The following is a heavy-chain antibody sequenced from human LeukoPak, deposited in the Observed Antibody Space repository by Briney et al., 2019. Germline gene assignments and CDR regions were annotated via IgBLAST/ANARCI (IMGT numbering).Heavy chain of an antibody. Sequence: GGSLRLSCAVSGFSLSEYYMKWVGQPPGKGLEWISYVTSTGRSTNYAGSVKGRFTSSRDSAKNSVSLQLSSLTAEDTAVYYCARGRRGSYYTFQVWGQGTLVSVSS. CDR3: ARGRRGSYYTFQV. D-gene: IGHD3-16*01. J-gene: IGHJ4*02. V-gene: IGHV3-11*01. CDR1: GFSLSEYY. CDR2: VTSTGRST.